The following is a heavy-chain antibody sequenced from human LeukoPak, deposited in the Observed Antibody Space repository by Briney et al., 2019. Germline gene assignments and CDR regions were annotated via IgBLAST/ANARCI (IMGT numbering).Heavy chain of an antibody. CDR1: GFTVSSTY. V-gene: IGHV3-53*01. J-gene: IGHJ4*02. Sequence: PGGSLRLSCAASGFTVSSTYVSWVRQAPGKGLEWVSVIYKGGNTYYIDSVKGRFTISRDTSKNTLYLQMNSLRAEDTAVYYCAKAFPFFDYWGQGTLVTVSS. CDR3: AKAFPFFDY. CDR2: IYKGGNT.